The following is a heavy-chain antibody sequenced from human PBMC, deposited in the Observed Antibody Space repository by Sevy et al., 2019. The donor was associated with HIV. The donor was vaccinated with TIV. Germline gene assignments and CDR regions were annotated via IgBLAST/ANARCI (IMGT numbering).Heavy chain of an antibody. Sequence: GGSLRLSCAASGFTFSGAAMFWVRQASGKGLEWIGRIRSKANNYATVYGASVKGWFIISGDDSKNTTYLQMNSLKIEDTAVYYCTAGDLGRFDYWGRGSLVTVSS. V-gene: IGHV3-73*01. CDR1: GFTFSGAA. CDR3: TAGDLGRFDY. CDR2: IRSKANNYAT. D-gene: IGHD3-16*01. J-gene: IGHJ4*02.